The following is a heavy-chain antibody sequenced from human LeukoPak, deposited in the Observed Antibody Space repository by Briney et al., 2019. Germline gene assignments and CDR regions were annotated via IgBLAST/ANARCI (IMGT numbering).Heavy chain of an antibody. CDR3: ARERECCYDSSGFDY. CDR2: IYYSGST. D-gene: IGHD3-22*01. Sequence: PSETLSLTCTVSGGSISSSSYYWGWIRQPPGKGLEWIGSIYYSGSTYYNPSLKSRVTISMDASKNQFSLKLSSVTTVDTAIYYCARERECCYDSSGFDYWGQGTLVTVSS. J-gene: IGHJ4*02. CDR1: GGSISSSSYY. V-gene: IGHV4-39*07.